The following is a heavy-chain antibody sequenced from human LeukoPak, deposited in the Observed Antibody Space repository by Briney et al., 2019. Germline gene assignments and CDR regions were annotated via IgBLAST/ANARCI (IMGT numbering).Heavy chain of an antibody. Sequence: GGSLRLSCAASGFTFSVYAMNWVRQAPGKGLEWVSSISMSSSYIYYAESVKGRFTISRDNAKNSLYLQMNSLRAEDMAVYYCARGGPHDYSDYCFDYWGQGTLVTVSS. CDR3: ARGGPHDYSDYCFDY. CDR2: ISMSSSYI. D-gene: IGHD4-11*01. CDR1: GFTFSVYA. J-gene: IGHJ4*02. V-gene: IGHV3-21*01.